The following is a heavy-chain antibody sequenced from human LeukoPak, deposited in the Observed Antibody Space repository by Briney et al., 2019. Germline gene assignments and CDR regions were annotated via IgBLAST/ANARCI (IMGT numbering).Heavy chain of an antibody. V-gene: IGHV4-31*03. CDR3: ARPYNNYYFDY. Sequence: PSETLSLTCIVSGDSIRGGNYYWTWIRQHPGKGLEWIGYIYYSGRTNYNPSLRSRVLMSLDTSKNQFSLRLSSVTVADTAVYYCARPYNNYYFDYWGRGMLVTVSS. CDR2: IYYSGRT. D-gene: IGHD4-11*01. CDR1: GDSIRGGNYY. J-gene: IGHJ4*02.